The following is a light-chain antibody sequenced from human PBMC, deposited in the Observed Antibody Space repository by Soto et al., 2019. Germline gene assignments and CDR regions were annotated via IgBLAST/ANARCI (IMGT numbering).Light chain of an antibody. V-gene: IGKV4-1*01. Sequence: DIVMTQSPDSLDVSLGERATINCKSSQSVLFSSNSKNALARYQQRPGQPPKLLIYWASTRESGVPDRFSGSGSGTDFTLTINTLQAEDVAVYYCQQYYVTPPTFGGGTKVEIK. CDR1: QSVLFSSNSKNA. CDR3: QQYYVTPPT. J-gene: IGKJ4*01. CDR2: WAS.